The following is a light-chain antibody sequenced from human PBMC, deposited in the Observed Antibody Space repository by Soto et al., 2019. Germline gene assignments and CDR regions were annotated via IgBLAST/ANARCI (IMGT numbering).Light chain of an antibody. CDR3: AAWDDSLNHGV. V-gene: IGLV1-44*01. CDR2: NTY. J-gene: IGLJ2*01. Sequence: QSVLTQPPSASGTPGQSVTISCSGSNSNIGSNTVNWYQHLPGTAPKLLIYNTYRRPSGVLDRFSASKSGTSASLAISGLQSEDEADYYCAAWDDSLNHGVFGGGTKVTVL. CDR1: NSNIGSNT.